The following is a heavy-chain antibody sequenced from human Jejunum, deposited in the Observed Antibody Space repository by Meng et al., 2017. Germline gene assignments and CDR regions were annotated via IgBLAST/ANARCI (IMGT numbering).Heavy chain of an antibody. CDR1: GFKFEDYA. J-gene: IGHJ3*02. D-gene: IGHD1-26*01. CDR2: FSWHSAGI. V-gene: IGHV3-9*01. CDR3: AKDIVGAPAFDGFDI. Sequence: GGSLRLSCAAPGFKFEDYAMHWVRQAPGKGLEWVSVFSWHSAGIGYGASVRGRFTISRDNAKNSLYLKMNSLRPEDTALYYCAKDIVGAPAFDGFDIWGQGTLVTVSS.